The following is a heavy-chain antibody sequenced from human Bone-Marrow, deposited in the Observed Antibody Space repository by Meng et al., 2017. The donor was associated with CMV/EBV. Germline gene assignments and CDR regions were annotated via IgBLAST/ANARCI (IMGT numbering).Heavy chain of an antibody. V-gene: IGHV4-34*01. J-gene: IGHJ4*02. D-gene: IGHD6-6*01. CDR2: INHSGST. CDR3: ATNSQSIAARRNWYYFDY. CDR1: GVSFSGYY. Sequence: SQTLSLTCAVYGVSFSGYYWSWIRQPPGKGLEWIGEINHSGSTNYNPSLKSRVTISVDTSKNQFSLKPRSVTAADTAVYYCATNSQSIAARRNWYYFDYWGQGTLVTVSS.